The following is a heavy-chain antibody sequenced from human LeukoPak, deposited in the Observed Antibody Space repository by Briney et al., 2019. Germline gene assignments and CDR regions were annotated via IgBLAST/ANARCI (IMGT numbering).Heavy chain of an antibody. CDR1: GFTFSTYW. D-gene: IGHD5-24*01. CDR3: VRELYGYNFY. J-gene: IGHJ4*02. Sequence: GGSLRLSCAASGFTFSTYWMTWVRQAPGKGLEWVANIKQDGSEKYYVDSVKGRLTISRDNAKNSLYLQMNSLRAEDTAVYYCVRELYGYNFYWGQGTLVTVSS. CDR2: IKQDGSEK. V-gene: IGHV3-7*01.